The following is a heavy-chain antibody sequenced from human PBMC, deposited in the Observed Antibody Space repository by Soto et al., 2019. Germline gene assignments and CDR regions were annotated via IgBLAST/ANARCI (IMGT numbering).Heavy chain of an antibody. Sequence: QVQLVQSGAEVKKPGASVKVSCKASGYTFTSYGISWVRQAPGQCLEWMGWISAYNGNTNYAQKLQGRVTMTTDTSPSTAYMELRSLGSDDTAVYYYARDGYYYDSSVYYAYFDYWGQGPLVTVS. D-gene: IGHD3-22*01. J-gene: IGHJ4*02. V-gene: IGHV1-18*04. CDR3: ARDGYYYDSSVYYAYFDY. CDR2: ISAYNGNT. CDR1: GYTFTSYG.